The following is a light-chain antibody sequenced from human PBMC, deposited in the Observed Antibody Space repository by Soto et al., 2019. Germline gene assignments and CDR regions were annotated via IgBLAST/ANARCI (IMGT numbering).Light chain of an antibody. V-gene: IGLV1-40*01. J-gene: IGLJ2*01. Sequence: QAVVTQPPSVSGAPGQRVTISCTGSSSNIGAGYDVHWYQQLPGTAPKLLIYDNNNRPSGVPDRFSGSKSGTSASLAITGLQAEDEADYYCQSYDISLSAVVFGGGTKLTVL. CDR2: DNN. CDR3: QSYDISLSAVV. CDR1: SSNIGAGYD.